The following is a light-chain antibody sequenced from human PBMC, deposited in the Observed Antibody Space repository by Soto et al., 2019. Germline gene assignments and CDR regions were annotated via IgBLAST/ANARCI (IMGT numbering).Light chain of an antibody. CDR1: QIVRSN. V-gene: IGKV1-39*01. J-gene: IGKJ2*01. CDR3: QQTFSRPYT. Sequence: DIQMTQSPSSLSASVGDRVTITCRASQIVRSNLNWYQQKPGKVPELLIYAASTLQPGVPSRFRGSGSGTDFTLTVSSLQPEDFATHHCQQTFSRPYTFGQGTKLEIE. CDR2: AAS.